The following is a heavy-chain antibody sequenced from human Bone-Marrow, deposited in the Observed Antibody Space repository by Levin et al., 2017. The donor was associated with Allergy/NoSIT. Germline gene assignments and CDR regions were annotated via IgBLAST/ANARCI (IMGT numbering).Heavy chain of an antibody. CDR3: ARDLVVVVVAATDVRGDY. Sequence: GGSLRLSCAASGFTFSSYSMNWVRQAPGKGLEWVSYISSSSSTIYYADSVKGRFTISRDNAKNSLYLQMNSLRAEDTAVYYCARDLVVVVVAATDVRGDYWGQGTLVTVSS. CDR2: ISSSSSTI. CDR1: GFTFSSYS. V-gene: IGHV3-48*01. D-gene: IGHD2-15*01. J-gene: IGHJ4*02.